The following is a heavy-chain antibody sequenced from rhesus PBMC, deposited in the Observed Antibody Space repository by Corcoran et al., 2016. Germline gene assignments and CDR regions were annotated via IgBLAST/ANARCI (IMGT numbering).Heavy chain of an antibody. J-gene: IGHJ4*01. CDR3: ARERGGISSDVDY. CDR2: ISGSGGNT. CDR1: GGSITSNY. D-gene: IGHD2-39*02. Sequence: QLQLQESGPGLVKPSETLSLTCAVSGGSITSNYWNWIRQPPGKALEWIGRISGSGGNTEYNPALKSRVTSSTDKSKNQFSLKLSSVTAADTAVYYCARERGGISSDVDYWGQGVLVTVSS. V-gene: IGHV4-173*01.